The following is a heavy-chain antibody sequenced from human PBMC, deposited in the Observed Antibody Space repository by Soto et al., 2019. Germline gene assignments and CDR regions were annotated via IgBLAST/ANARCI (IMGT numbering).Heavy chain of an antibody. Sequence: GGSLRLSCAASGFTFSSYWMHWVRQAPGKGLVWVSRINSDGSSTSYADSVKGRFTISRDNAKNTLYLQMNSLRAEDTAVYYCARMPSWCGGGSCYKNYFDYWGQGTLVTVSS. D-gene: IGHD2-15*01. J-gene: IGHJ4*02. V-gene: IGHV3-74*01. CDR3: ARMPSWCGGGSCYKNYFDY. CDR1: GFTFSSYW. CDR2: INSDGSST.